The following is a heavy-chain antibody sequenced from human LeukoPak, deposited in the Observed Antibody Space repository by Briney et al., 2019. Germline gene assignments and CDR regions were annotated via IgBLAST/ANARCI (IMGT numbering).Heavy chain of an antibody. CDR3: ARDRGWVGEHSY. J-gene: IGHJ4*02. D-gene: IGHD3-10*01. CDR2: ISGSGGTT. CDR1: GYIFSSYA. Sequence: GGSLRLSCAASGYIFSSYAMSWVRQAPGKGLEWVSAISGSGGTTYYADSVRGRFTISRDNSKNTLYLQMNSLRAEDTAIYYCARDRGWVGEHSYWGQGTLVTVSS. V-gene: IGHV3-23*01.